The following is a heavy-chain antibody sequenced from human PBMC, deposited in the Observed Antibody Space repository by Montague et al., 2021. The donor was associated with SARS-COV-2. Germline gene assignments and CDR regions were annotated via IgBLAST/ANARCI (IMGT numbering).Heavy chain of an antibody. Sequence: SQTLSLICTVSGGSISSGSYYWSWIRQPAGKGPEWIGRIYTSGTTDYSFSLKSRVTISVDTSKNQFSLKLTSVTAADTAVYYCARAHSGSWAHLDNWGQGSLVTVSS. CDR3: ARAHSGSWAHLDN. D-gene: IGHD5-12*01. V-gene: IGHV4-61*02. CDR2: IYTSGTT. CDR1: GGSISSGSYY. J-gene: IGHJ4*02.